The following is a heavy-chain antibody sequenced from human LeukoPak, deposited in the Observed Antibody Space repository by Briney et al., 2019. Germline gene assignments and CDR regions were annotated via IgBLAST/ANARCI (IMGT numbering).Heavy chain of an antibody. CDR2: ISLNVGSI. D-gene: IGHD3-22*01. Sequence: PGGSLRLSCAAAGFTFDDYAMDWVRQAPGKGLEWVSGISLNVGSIGYAESVKGRFTISRDNAKNSLYLQMNSLRAEDTALYYCAKDKVWDYYDSSGYYDYWGQGTLVTVSS. J-gene: IGHJ4*02. CDR1: GFTFDDYA. CDR3: AKDKVWDYYDSSGYYDY. V-gene: IGHV3-9*01.